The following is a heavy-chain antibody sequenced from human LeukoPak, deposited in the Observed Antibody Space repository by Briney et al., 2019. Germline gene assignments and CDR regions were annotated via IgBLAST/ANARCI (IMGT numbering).Heavy chain of an antibody. Sequence: ASVKVSCKACGCTFTDYYMHWVRQAPGQGLEGMGWINPNSGGTNYAQKFQGRVTMTRDTSISTAYMELSRLRSDDTAVYYCARGEEQYSSSWYRWFDPWGQGTLVTVSS. CDR1: GCTFTDYY. V-gene: IGHV1-2*02. CDR3: ARGEEQYSSSWYRWFDP. D-gene: IGHD6-13*01. J-gene: IGHJ5*02. CDR2: INPNSGGT.